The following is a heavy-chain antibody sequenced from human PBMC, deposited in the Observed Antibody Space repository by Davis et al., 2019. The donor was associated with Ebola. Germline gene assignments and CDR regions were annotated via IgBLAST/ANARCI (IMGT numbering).Heavy chain of an antibody. Sequence: SETLSLTCAVSGGSISSSNWWSWVRQPPGKGLEWIGEIYHSGSTNYNPSLKSRVTISVDTSKNQFSLKLSSVTAADTAVYYCASSSIAAGHYYGMDVWGQGTTVTVSS. CDR2: IYHSGST. CDR3: ASSSIAAGHYYGMDV. CDR1: GGSISSSNW. J-gene: IGHJ6*02. D-gene: IGHD6-6*01. V-gene: IGHV4-4*02.